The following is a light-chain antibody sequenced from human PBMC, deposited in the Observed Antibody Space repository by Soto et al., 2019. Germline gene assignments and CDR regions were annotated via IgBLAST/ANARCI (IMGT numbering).Light chain of an antibody. J-gene: IGLJ2*01. Sequence: QSVLTQPSSVSGAPGQRVTISCTGGSSNIGAGYDVHWYQQFPGTAPKLLIFTNTNRPSGVPDRFSGSKSGTSASLAITGRQAEDEADYYCQSYDSRLRGVIFGGGTKVTVL. CDR2: TNT. CDR3: QSYDSRLRGVI. CDR1: SSNIGAGYD. V-gene: IGLV1-40*01.